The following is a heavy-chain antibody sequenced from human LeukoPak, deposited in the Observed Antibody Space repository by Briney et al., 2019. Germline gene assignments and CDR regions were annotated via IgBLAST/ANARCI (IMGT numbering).Heavy chain of an antibody. CDR2: IRYDGSNK. CDR3: AKDHFLYSYGSAYYFDY. Sequence: GGSLRLSCAASGFTFSSYGMHWVRQAPGKGLEWVAFIRYDGSNKYYADSVKGRFTISRDNSKNTLYLQMNSLRAEDTAVYYCAKDHFLYSYGSAYYFDYWGQGTLVTVPS. J-gene: IGHJ4*02. CDR1: GFTFSSYG. D-gene: IGHD5-18*01. V-gene: IGHV3-30*02.